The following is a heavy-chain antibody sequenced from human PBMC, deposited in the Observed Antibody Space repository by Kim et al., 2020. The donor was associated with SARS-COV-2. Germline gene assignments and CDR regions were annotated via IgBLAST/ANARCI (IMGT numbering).Heavy chain of an antibody. CDR2: ISSSSSTV. CDR3: ARCPLSMTMVRGMITTTLFDYYNMDA. CDR1: GFNFNSYS. J-gene: IGHJ6*02. Sequence: GGSLRLSCTVSGFNFNSYSMNWVRQAPGKGLEWVSYISSSSSTVYYAGSVRGRFTISRDNAKNSLFLQMNSLRDDHTAVYYCARCPLSMTMVRGMITTTLFDYYNMDAWGQGTTVTVSS. V-gene: IGHV3-48*02. D-gene: IGHD3-10*01.